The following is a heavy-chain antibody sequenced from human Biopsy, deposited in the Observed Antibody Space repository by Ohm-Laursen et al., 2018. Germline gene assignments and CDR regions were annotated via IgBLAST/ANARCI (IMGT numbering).Heavy chain of an antibody. V-gene: IGHV3-21*01. CDR1: GFTFSSFS. CDR3: ARDSSGTARAGVMDV. Sequence: SLRLSCAASGFTFSSFSMNWVRQAPGKGLEWISYINEVSSHIYDADSVKGRITVARDNAKNSLYLQLNSLRAEDTAVYYCARDSSGTARAGVMDVWGQGTTVTASS. CDR2: INEVSSHI. J-gene: IGHJ6*02. D-gene: IGHD6-6*01.